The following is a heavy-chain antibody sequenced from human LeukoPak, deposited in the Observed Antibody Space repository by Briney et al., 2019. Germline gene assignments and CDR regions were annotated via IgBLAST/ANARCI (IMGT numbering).Heavy chain of an antibody. CDR1: GGTFSSYA. CDR3: AREPQNYYGSGSYYNGYYYYGMDV. D-gene: IGHD3-10*01. Sequence: ASVKVSCKASGGTFSSYAISWVRQAPGQGLEWMGGIIPIFGTANYAQKFQGRVTITADESTSTAYMELSSLRSEDTAVYYCAREPQNYYGSGSYYNGYYYYGMDVWGQGTTVTVSS. J-gene: IGHJ6*02. V-gene: IGHV1-69*13. CDR2: IIPIFGTA.